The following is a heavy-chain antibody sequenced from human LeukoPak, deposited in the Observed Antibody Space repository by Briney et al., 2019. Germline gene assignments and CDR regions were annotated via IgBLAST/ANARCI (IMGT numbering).Heavy chain of an antibody. CDR1: GFTFSNAW. CDR3: TTDVLKQWLVMTG. V-gene: IGHV3-15*01. CDR2: IKSKTDGGTT. Sequence: KAGGSLRLSCAASGFTFSNAWMSWVRQAPGKGLEWVGRIKSKTDGGTTDYAAPVKGRFTISRDDSKNTLYLQMNSLKTEDTAVYYCTTDVLKQWLVMTGWGQGTLDTVSS. J-gene: IGHJ4*02. D-gene: IGHD6-19*01.